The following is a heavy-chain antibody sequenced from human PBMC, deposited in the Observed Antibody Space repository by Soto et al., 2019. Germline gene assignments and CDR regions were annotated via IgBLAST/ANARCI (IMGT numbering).Heavy chain of an antibody. CDR2: ISYDGSNK. D-gene: IGHD3-3*01. Sequence: ESGGGVVQPGRSLRLSCAASGFTFSSYAMHWVRQAPGKGLEWVAVISYDGSNKYYADSVKGRFTISRDNSKNTLYLQMNSLRAEDTAVYYCARDGPNYDFWSGYFDYWGQGTLVTVSS. CDR1: GFTFSSYA. CDR3: ARDGPNYDFWSGYFDY. V-gene: IGHV3-30-3*01. J-gene: IGHJ4*02.